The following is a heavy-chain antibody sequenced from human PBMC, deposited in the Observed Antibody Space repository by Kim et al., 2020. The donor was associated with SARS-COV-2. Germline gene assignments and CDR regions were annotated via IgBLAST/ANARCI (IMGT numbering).Heavy chain of an antibody. D-gene: IGHD6-6*01. CDR2: IYYSGST. Sequence: SETLSLTCTVSGGSISSYYWSWIRQPPGKGLEWIGYIYYSGSTNYNPSLKSRVTISVDTSKNQFSLKLSSVTAADTAVYYCARARIAARPNYYYYYMDV. CDR3: ARARIAARPNYYYYYMDV. V-gene: IGHV4-59*01. J-gene: IGHJ6*03. CDR1: GGSISSYY.